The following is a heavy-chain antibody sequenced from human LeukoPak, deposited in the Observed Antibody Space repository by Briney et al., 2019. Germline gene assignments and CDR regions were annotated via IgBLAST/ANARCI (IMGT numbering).Heavy chain of an antibody. J-gene: IGHJ4*02. Sequence: ATVKVSCKGSGYTFTDYYIHWVRLAPGQGFEWMAWMNSNSGATKYAQKFQDRVTVTRDTSISTAYMELSSLRSDDTAVYFCTRSSGKIDYWGQGTQVTVS. CDR1: GYTFTDYY. CDR2: MNSNSGAT. V-gene: IGHV1-2*02. D-gene: IGHD6-19*01. CDR3: TRSSGKIDY.